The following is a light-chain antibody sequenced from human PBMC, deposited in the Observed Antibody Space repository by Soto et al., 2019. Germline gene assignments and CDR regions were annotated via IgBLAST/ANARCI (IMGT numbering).Light chain of an antibody. J-gene: IGKJ1*01. CDR3: QQYHNSPLT. V-gene: IGKV3-20*01. CDR1: QSVRSDY. CDR2: GAS. Sequence: EIVLTQSPGTLSLSPGERATLSCRASQSVRSDYLAWYQQKPGQAPRVLIYGASSRTTGTPDRVSGSGSGTDFTLTISRLEPEDFAVYYCQQYHNSPLTFGQGTKVDNK.